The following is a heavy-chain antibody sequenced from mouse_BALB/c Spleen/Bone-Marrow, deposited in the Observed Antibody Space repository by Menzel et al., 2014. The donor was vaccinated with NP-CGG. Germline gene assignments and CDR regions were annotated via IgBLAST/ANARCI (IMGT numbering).Heavy chain of an antibody. D-gene: IGHD1-2*01. Sequence: VQLQQSGAELVRPGASVKMSCKASGYTFTSYTIHWVKQRPGQGLEWIGYINPSSGYTNYNQKFKDKATLTADTSSSTAYMQLSSLTPEDSAVYYCARGGLRLPYAMDYWGQGTSVTVSS. CDR1: GYTFTSYT. J-gene: IGHJ4*01. CDR3: ARGGLRLPYAMDY. CDR2: INPSSGYT. V-gene: IGHV1-4*01.